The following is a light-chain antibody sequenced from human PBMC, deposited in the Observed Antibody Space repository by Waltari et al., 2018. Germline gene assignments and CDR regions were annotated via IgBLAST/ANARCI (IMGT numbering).Light chain of an antibody. CDR2: GSA. Sequence: QSVLTQPPSVSGAPGQRVTVPCTRPNSNIGAGSDVHWYQQFPGTAPKLLIYGSAHRPAGVPDRFSGSKSGTSASLAITGLQTEDEADYYCQSYDISLSGFWVFGGGTKLTVL. V-gene: IGLV1-40*01. CDR1: NSNIGAGSD. J-gene: IGLJ3*02. CDR3: QSYDISLSGFWV.